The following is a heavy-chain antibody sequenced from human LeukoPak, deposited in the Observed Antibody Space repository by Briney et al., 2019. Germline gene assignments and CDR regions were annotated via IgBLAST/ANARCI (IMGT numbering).Heavy chain of an antibody. V-gene: IGHV4-59*01. D-gene: IGHD3-9*01. CDR3: AREDYDILTGYRFDY. Sequence: PSETLSLTCTVSGGSISSYYWSWIRQPPGKGLEWIGYIYYSGSTNYNPSLKSRVTISVDTSKNQFSLKLSSVTAADTAVYYCAREDYDILTGYRFDYWGQGTLVTVSS. CDR2: IYYSGST. CDR1: GGSISSYY. J-gene: IGHJ4*02.